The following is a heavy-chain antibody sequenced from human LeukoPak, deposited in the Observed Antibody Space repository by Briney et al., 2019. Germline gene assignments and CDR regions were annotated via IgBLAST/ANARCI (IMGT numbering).Heavy chain of an antibody. CDR2: INQDGSEN. CDR1: GFTFNSYW. D-gene: IGHD2-2*01. J-gene: IGHJ4*02. Sequence: GGSLRLSCAASGFTFNSYWMSWVRQAPGRGLEWVANINQDGSENYYLDSVKGRFTISRDNAKNSLYLQMNSLRAEDTAVYYCARGPLGYCSVTSCSFDSWGQGTLVTVSS. V-gene: IGHV3-7*01. CDR3: ARGPLGYCSVTSCSFDS.